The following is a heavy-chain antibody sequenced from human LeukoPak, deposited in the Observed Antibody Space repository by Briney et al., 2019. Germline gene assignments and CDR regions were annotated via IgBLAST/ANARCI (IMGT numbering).Heavy chain of an antibody. CDR2: IHTSGST. D-gene: IGHD3-3*01. CDR1: GGSISSYY. J-gene: IGHJ4*02. V-gene: IGHV4-4*07. CDR3: ARDHYDFWSGYYPDY. Sequence: PSEILSLTCSVSGGSISSYYWSWIRQPAGKGLEWIGRIHTSGSTNYNPSLKSRVTMSVDTPKNQFSLKLSSVTAADTAVYYCARDHYDFWSGYYPDYWGQGTLVTVSS.